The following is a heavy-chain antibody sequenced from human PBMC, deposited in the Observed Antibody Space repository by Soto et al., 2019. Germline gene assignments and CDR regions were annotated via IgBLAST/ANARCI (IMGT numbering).Heavy chain of an antibody. CDR3: ARSCNYYFDY. V-gene: IGHV4-34*01. CDR2: INHSGST. CDR1: GGSFSGYY. D-gene: IGHD4-4*01. J-gene: IGHJ4*02. Sequence: SETLSLTCAVYGGSFSGYYWSWIRQPPGKGLEWIGEINHSGSTNYNPSLKSRVTISVDTSKNQFSLKLSSVTAADTAVYYCARSCNYYFDYWGQGTLVTVSS.